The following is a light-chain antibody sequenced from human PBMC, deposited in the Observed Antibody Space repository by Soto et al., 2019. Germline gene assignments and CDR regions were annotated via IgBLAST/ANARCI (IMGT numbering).Light chain of an antibody. CDR3: QQYNTYSRT. CDR1: QSISSW. V-gene: IGKV1-5*03. CDR2: EGS. Sequence: DIQMTQSPSTLSASVGDRVTITCRASQSISSWLAWYQQKPGEAPKLLIYEGSILERGVPSRLSGSGAGTEFTFTISSLQPDDFATFYFQQYNTYSRTFGQGTKVEVK. J-gene: IGKJ1*01.